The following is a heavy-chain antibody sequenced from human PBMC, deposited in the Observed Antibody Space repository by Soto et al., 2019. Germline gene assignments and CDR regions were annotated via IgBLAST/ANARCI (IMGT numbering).Heavy chain of an antibody. CDR2: TDAGNDNT. J-gene: IGHJ4*02. CDR3: PSCPQNCITTSPCCLFFEY. V-gene: IGHV1-3*01. Sequence: ASLKVSCNASRATFSNYGLHCVRHSPGQRLELICLTDAGNDNTTYSQTFHGRVTLTRYTSASTTYMELSRLRSEDTAVYYFPSCPQNCITTSPCCLFFEYWGQGTLFTVSS. CDR1: RATFSNYG. D-gene: IGHD2-2*01.